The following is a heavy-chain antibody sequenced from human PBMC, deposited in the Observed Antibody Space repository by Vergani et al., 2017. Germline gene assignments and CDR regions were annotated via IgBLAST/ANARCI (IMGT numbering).Heavy chain of an antibody. Sequence: EVQLLESGGDLVQPGGSLRLSCAASGFTFNHYAMNWVRQAPGKGLEWVSGINNTGDSTHYADPVKGRFTISRDNSKNTLYLQMNSLRVEDTAVYYCGRGSDNYNWGQGTLVTVSS. CDR3: GRGSDNYN. V-gene: IGHV3-23*01. J-gene: IGHJ4*02. CDR1: GFTFNHYA. D-gene: IGHD5-24*01. CDR2: INNTGDST.